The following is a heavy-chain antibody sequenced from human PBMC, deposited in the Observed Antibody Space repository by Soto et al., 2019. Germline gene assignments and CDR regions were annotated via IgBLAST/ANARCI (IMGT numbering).Heavy chain of an antibody. CDR2: ISPIFGTA. CDR1: GGTFSSYA. Sequence: QVQLVQSGAEVKKPGSSVKVSCKASGGTFSSYAISWVRQAPGQGLEWMGGISPIFGTANYAQKFQGRVTITADESTSTAYMELSSLRSEDTAVYYCASTTGGGSGGSCPYYYSGMDVWGQGTTVNVSS. V-gene: IGHV1-69*12. CDR3: ASTTGGGSGGSCPYYYSGMDV. J-gene: IGHJ6*01. D-gene: IGHD2-15*01.